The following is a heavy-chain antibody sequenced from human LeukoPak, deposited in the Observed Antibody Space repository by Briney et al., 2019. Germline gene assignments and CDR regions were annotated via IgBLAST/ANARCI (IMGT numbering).Heavy chain of an antibody. CDR1: GGSISSYY. CDR3: ARSGLMVRGVIPFDY. V-gene: IGHV4-4*07. D-gene: IGHD3-10*01. Sequence: PWETLSLTCTVSGGSISSYYWSWIRQPAGKGLEWIGRIYTSGSTNYSPSLKSRVTMSVDTSKNQFSLKLSSVTAADTAVYYCARSGLMVRGVIPFDYWGQGTLDSVSS. J-gene: IGHJ4*02. CDR2: IYTSGST.